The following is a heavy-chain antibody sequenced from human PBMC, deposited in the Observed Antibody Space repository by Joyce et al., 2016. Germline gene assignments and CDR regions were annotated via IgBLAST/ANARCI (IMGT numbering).Heavy chain of an antibody. CDR2: INWNGDRT. D-gene: IGHD6-13*01. CDR3: ARWYSSSWYPIDY. V-gene: IGHV3-20*04. J-gene: IGHJ4*02. CDR1: GFSFDDFG. Sequence: EVQLVESGGGVVRPGGSLRLSCAASGFSFDDFGMTWVRQVPGKGLEWISGINWNGDRTGYGDSVKGRFTISRDNAKNSLLLQMNSLTAEDTALYYCARWYSSSWYPIDYWGQGALVTVSS.